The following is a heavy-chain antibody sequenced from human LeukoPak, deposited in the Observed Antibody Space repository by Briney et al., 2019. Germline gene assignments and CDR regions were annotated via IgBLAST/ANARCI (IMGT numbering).Heavy chain of an antibody. CDR2: ITITGSNI. V-gene: IGHV3-11*04. CDR1: GFTFNAYH. Sequence: GGSLRLSCIASGFTFNAYHMSWIRQAPGKGLEWVSYITITGSNIYYADSVKGRFTISRDNAKNSLYLQMNSLRADDTAVYFCARDSYASGSDYWGQGTLVTVSS. D-gene: IGHD1-26*01. CDR3: ARDSYASGSDY. J-gene: IGHJ4*02.